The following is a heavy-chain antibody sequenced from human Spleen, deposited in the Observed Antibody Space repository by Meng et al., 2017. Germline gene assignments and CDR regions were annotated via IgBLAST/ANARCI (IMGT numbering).Heavy chain of an antibody. CDR2: IYTSGST. CDR1: GDYFSSGTYY. J-gene: IGHJ4*02. D-gene: IGHD3-10*01. Sequence: SETLSLTCTVSGDYFSSGTYYWSWIRQPAGKGLEWIGRIYTSGSTNYNPSLKSRVTISADTSKNEFSLNLSSVTAADTAVYYCAIMPYYGSGTFDYWGQG. V-gene: IGHV4-61*02. CDR3: AIMPYYGSGTFDY.